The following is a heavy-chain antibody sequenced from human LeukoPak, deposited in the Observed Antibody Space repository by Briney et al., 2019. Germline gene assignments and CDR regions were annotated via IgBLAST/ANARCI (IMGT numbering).Heavy chain of an antibody. Sequence: KAGGSLRLSCAASGFTFSSYSINWVRQAPGKGLEWVSSISSSSSYIYYADSVKGRFTISRDNAKNSLYLQMNSLRAEDTAVYYCARVARNCGGDCYPFDYWGQGTLVTVSS. CDR1: GFTFSSYS. CDR2: ISSSSSYI. V-gene: IGHV3-21*01. J-gene: IGHJ4*02. CDR3: ARVARNCGGDCYPFDY. D-gene: IGHD2-21*02.